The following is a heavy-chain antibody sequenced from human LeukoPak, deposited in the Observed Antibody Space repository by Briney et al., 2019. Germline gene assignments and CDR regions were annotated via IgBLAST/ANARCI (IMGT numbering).Heavy chain of an antibody. D-gene: IGHD3-3*01. CDR1: GFTFSSYA. Sequence: GGSLRLSCAASGFTFSSYAMSWVRQAPGKGLEWVSYISSSGSTIYYADSVKGRFTISRDNAKNSLYLQMNSLRAEDTAVYYCARGGEMYYDFWSGYYRPLDYWGQGTLVTVSS. V-gene: IGHV3-48*04. J-gene: IGHJ4*02. CDR2: ISSSGSTI. CDR3: ARGGEMYYDFWSGYYRPLDY.